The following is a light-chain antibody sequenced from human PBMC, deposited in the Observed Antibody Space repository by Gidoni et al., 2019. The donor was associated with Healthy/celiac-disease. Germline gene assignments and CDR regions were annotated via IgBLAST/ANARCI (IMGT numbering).Light chain of an antibody. J-gene: IGLJ2*01. CDR2: EVS. CDR3: SSYTSSSTLDVV. CDR1: SRDVGGYNY. V-gene: IGLV2-14*01. Sequence: QSALTQPASVSGSPGQSITISCTGTSRDVGGYNYVSWYQQHPGKAPKLMIYEVSNRPSGVSNRLSGSKSGNTASRTISGLQAEDEADYYCSSYTSSSTLDVVFGGGTKLTVL.